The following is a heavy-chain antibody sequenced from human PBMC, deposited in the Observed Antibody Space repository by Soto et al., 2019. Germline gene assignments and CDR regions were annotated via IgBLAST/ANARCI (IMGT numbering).Heavy chain of an antibody. D-gene: IGHD1-26*01. Sequence: GGSLRLSCAASGFNFRDYWMTWVRQAPGKGLEWVANIKQDGSVKYYVDSVKGRFTISRDNAKNSVYLQMNSLRVEDTAVYYCAKLWGLVSVPVVWGQGTTVTVSS. CDR2: IKQDGSVK. CDR1: GFNFRDYW. V-gene: IGHV3-7*03. CDR3: AKLWGLVSVPVV. J-gene: IGHJ6*02.